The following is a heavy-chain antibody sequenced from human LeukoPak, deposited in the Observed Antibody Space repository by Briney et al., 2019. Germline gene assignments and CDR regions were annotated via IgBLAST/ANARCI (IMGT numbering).Heavy chain of an antibody. CDR3: ARRSNYYDSSGYFY. J-gene: IGHJ4*02. CDR2: IYYGGST. V-gene: IGHV4-39*01. CDR1: GGSISSTTYY. Sequence: PSETLSLTCTVSGGSISSTTYYWGWIRHPPGKGLEWIGSIYYGGSTYYNPSLKSRVTISVDTSKNQFSLKLSSVTAADTAVYYCARRSNYYDSSGYFYWGQGTLVTVSS. D-gene: IGHD3-22*01.